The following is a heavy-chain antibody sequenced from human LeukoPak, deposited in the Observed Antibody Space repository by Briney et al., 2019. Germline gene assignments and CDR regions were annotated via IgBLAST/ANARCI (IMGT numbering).Heavy chain of an antibody. V-gene: IGHV1-2*04. CDR3: ARAYGGWYYFDY. CDR2: INPNSGGT. Sequence: ASVTVSCKASGYTFTGYYMHWVRQAPGQGLEWMGWINPNSGGTNYTQKFQGWVTMTRDTSISTAYMELSRLRADDTAVYYCARAYGGWYYFDYWGQGTLVTVSS. CDR1: GYTFTGYY. J-gene: IGHJ4*02. D-gene: IGHD6-19*01.